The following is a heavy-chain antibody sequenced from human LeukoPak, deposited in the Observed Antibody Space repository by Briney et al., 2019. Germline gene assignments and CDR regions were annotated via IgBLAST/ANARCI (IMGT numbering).Heavy chain of an antibody. CDR3: ARDRGPFDY. V-gene: IGHV1-18*01. CDR2: INPSGGST. D-gene: IGHD3-10*01. Sequence: ASVKVSCKASGYTFTSYGISWVRQAPGQGLEWMGIINPSGGSTSYAQKFQGRVTMTTDTSTSTAYMELGSLRSDDTAVYYCARDRGPFDYWGQGTLVTVSS. J-gene: IGHJ4*02. CDR1: GYTFTSYG.